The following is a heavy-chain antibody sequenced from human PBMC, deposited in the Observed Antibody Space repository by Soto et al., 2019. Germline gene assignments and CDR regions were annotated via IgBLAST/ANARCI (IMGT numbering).Heavy chain of an antibody. CDR3: TTGIVVVIPSGMEV. Sequence: EVQLVESGGGLVKPGGSLRLSCAASGFTFSNAWMSWVRQAPGKGLEWVGRIKSKTDGGTTDYAAPVKGRFTISRDDSKNTLYLQMNSLKTEDTAVSYCTTGIVVVIPSGMEVWGQGTTVTVSS. CDR1: GFTFSNAW. CDR2: IKSKTDGGTT. J-gene: IGHJ6*02. D-gene: IGHD3-22*01. V-gene: IGHV3-15*01.